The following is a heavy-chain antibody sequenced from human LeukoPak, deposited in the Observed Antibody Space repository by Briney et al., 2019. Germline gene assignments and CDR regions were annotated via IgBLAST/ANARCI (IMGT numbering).Heavy chain of an antibody. CDR3: ASGPGRPYSSGWYGHAFDI. V-gene: IGHV4-34*01. J-gene: IGHJ3*02. CDR2: INHSGST. CDR1: GGSFSGYY. D-gene: IGHD6-19*01. Sequence: SETLSLTCAVYGGSFSGYYWSWIRQPPGKGLEWIGEINHSGSTSYNPSLKSRVTISVDTSKNQFSLKLSSVTAADTAVYYCASGPGRPYSSGWYGHAFDIWGQGTMVTVSS.